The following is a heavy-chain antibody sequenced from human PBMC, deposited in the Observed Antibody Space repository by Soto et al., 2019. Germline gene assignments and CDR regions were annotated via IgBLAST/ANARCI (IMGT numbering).Heavy chain of an antibody. Sequence: QVQLVESGGGVVQPGRSLRLSCAASGFTFSSYGMHWVRQAPGKGLEWVAVIWYDGSNKYYADSVKGRFTIYRDNSKNTLYLQMNSLRAEDTAVYYCARDWAAGYFDYWGQGTLVTVSS. J-gene: IGHJ4*02. CDR1: GFTFSSYG. V-gene: IGHV3-33*01. D-gene: IGHD6-13*01. CDR2: IWYDGSNK. CDR3: ARDWAAGYFDY.